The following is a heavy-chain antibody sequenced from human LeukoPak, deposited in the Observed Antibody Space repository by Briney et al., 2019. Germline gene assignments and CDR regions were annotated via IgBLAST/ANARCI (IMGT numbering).Heavy chain of an antibody. V-gene: IGHV3-23*01. CDR2: ISGSGGST. D-gene: IGHD3-3*01. CDR3: AKVGDYDFWSGYPPHYFDY. CDR1: GFTFSNYA. J-gene: IGHJ4*02. Sequence: GGSLRLSCAASGFTFSNYAMSWVRQAPGKGLEWVSAISGSGGSTYYADSVKGRFTISRDNSKNTLYLQMNSLRAEDTAVYYCAKVGDYDFWSGYPPHYFDYWGQGTLVTVSS.